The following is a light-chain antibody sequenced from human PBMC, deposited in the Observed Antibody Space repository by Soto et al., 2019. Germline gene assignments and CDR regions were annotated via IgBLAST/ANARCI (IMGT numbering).Light chain of an antibody. CDR3: SSYTTSSTVV. CDR1: SSDVGTYNY. V-gene: IGLV2-14*03. Sequence: QSALTQRASVSGSPGQSITISCTGTSSDVGTYNYVSWYQQHPGKAPKLMIFDVSSRPSGVSNRFSGSKSGNTASLTISGLQAEYEADYYCSSYTTSSTVVFGGGTKLTVL. J-gene: IGLJ2*01. CDR2: DVS.